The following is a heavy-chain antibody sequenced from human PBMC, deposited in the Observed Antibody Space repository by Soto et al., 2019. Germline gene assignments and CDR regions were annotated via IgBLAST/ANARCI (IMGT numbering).Heavy chain of an antibody. Sequence: EVQLLESGGGLVQPGGSLRLSCAASGFTFSNAWMSWVRQAPGKGLEWVGRIKSISDGGTTDYAAPVKGRFTISRDNSKNTLNLQMTSLKTEDTAVYFCTTDAAIVWGQGTLVTVSS. J-gene: IGHJ4*02. CDR1: GFTFSNAW. D-gene: IGHD1-26*01. CDR3: TTDAAIV. CDR2: IKSISDGGTT. V-gene: IGHV3-15*01.